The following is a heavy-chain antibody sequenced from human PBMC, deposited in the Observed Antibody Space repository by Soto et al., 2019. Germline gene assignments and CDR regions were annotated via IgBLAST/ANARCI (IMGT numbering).Heavy chain of an antibody. Sequence: QVQLQESGPGLVKPSGTLSLTCAVSGGSISSSNWWSWVRQPPGKGLEWIGEIYHSGSTNYNPSRNSRVTISVDKSKNQFSLKLSSVTAADTAVYYCARLRRYYGSGSMDVWGQGTTVTVSS. J-gene: IGHJ6*02. V-gene: IGHV4-4*02. CDR1: GGSISSSNW. CDR3: ARLRRYYGSGSMDV. CDR2: IYHSGST. D-gene: IGHD3-10*01.